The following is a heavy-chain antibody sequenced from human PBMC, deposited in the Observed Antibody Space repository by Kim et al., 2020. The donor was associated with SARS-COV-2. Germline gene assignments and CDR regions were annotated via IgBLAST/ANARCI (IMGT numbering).Heavy chain of an antibody. J-gene: IGHJ4*02. D-gene: IGHD1-26*01. CDR2: ISSNGGST. CDR1: GFTFSSYA. CDR3: ARDQLFDVGLERVGATGLDY. Sequence: GGSLRLSCAASGFTFSSYAMHWVRQAPGKGLEYVSAISSNGGSTYYANSVKGRFTISRDNSKNTLYLQMGSLRAEDMAVYYCARDQLFDVGLERVGATGLDYWGQGTLVTVSS. V-gene: IGHV3-64*01.